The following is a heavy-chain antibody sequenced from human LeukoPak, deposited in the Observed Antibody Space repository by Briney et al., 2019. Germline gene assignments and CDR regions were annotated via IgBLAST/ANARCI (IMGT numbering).Heavy chain of an antibody. CDR3: ARGPLMQQLYYYYYYMDV. CDR1: GYTFTSYG. D-gene: IGHD6-13*01. CDR2: INTYNANT. J-gene: IGHJ6*03. Sequence: ASVKVSCKASGYTFTSYGISWVRQAPGQGLQWMGWINTYNANTNYAQKFQGRVTITADKSTSTAYMELSSLRSEDTAVYYCARGPLMQQLYYYYYYMDVWGKGTTVTVSS. V-gene: IGHV1-18*01.